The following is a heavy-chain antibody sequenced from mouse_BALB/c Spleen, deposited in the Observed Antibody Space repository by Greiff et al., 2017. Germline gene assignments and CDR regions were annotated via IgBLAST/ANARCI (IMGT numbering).Heavy chain of an antibody. D-gene: IGHD2-1*01. Sequence: VQLKESGPGLVKPSQSLSLTCTVTGYSITSDYAWNWIRQFPRNKLEWMGYISYSGSTSYNPSLKSRISITRDTSKNQFFLQLNSVTTEDTATYYCARSEGNLPMDYWGQGTSVTVSS. CDR2: ISYSGST. CDR3: ARSEGNLPMDY. V-gene: IGHV3-2*02. CDR1: GYSITSDYA. J-gene: IGHJ4*01.